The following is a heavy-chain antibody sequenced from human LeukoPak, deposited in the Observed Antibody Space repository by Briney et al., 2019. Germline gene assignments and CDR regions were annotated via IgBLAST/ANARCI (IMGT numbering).Heavy chain of an antibody. CDR2: ISGSGGST. V-gene: IGHV3-23*01. CDR3: AKSLDLGYYYYYMEV. J-gene: IGHJ6*03. D-gene: IGHD2-2*03. Sequence: GGSLRLSCAASGFTFSSYAMSWVRQAPGKGLEWVSAISGSGGSTYYADSVKGRFTISRDNSKNTLYLQMNSLRAEDTAVYYCAKSLDLGYYYYYMEVWGKGTTVTVSS. CDR1: GFTFSSYA.